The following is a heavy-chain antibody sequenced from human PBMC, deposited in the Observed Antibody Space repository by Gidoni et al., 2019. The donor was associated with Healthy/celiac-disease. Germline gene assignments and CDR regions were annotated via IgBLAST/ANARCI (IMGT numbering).Heavy chain of an antibody. D-gene: IGHD1-26*01. J-gene: IGHJ3*02. CDR2: TYYSGCT. CDR1: GGSISSSSYY. CDR3: ARCQWEILNGDAFDI. Sequence: QLQLQESGPGLVKPSETLSLTCTVSGGSISSSSYYWGWIRQPQGKGLEWSGSTYYSGCTYYTPSLEKQVTISVTTSKDQFCLKLSTVTAADTAVYYCARCQWEILNGDAFDIWSQRTMITVSS. V-gene: IGHV4-39*01.